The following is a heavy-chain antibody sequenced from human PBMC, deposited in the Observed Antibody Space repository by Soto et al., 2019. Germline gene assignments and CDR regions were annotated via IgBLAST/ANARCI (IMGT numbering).Heavy chain of an antibody. V-gene: IGHV4-59*12. Sequence: PSETLSLTCTGSGGSISNYYNMWIRQPPGKGLEYIGYIYKSGSTNYNPSLKSRVTISVDTSKNQFSLKLSSVTAADTAVYYCARVPDRWGQGTLVTVSS. CDR1: GGSISNYY. J-gene: IGHJ5*02. CDR3: ARVPDR. CDR2: IYKSGST. D-gene: IGHD2-2*01.